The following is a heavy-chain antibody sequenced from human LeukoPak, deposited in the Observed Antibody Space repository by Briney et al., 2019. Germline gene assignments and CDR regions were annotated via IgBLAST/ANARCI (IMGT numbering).Heavy chain of an antibody. CDR3: AKNGDRGAYCSGGTCYPYYYHYMDV. J-gene: IGHJ6*03. D-gene: IGHD2-15*01. CDR1: GFTFSSYS. V-gene: IGHV3-30*02. Sequence: PGGSLRLSCAASGFTFSSYSMHWVRQAPGKGLEWVAFIRYAGSNKYYAYSVKGRFTISRGNSKNTLYLQMNSLRAEDTAVYYCAKNGDRGAYCSGGTCYPYYYHYMDVWGKGTTVTISS. CDR2: IRYAGSNK.